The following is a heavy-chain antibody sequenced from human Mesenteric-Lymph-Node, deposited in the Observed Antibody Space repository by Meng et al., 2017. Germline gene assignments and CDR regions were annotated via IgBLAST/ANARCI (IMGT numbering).Heavy chain of an antibody. Sequence: QVHLVQSGAEVEKPGASVTVSCKASGYTFTSFGISWVRQAPGQGLEWMGWIRAYSGNINSAPNLQDRVTMTTDTSTSTAYMELRGLTSDDTAVYYCARDGYSSSSSWGPDYWGQGTLVTVSS. CDR3: ARDGYSSSSSWGPDY. V-gene: IGHV1-18*01. CDR1: GYTFTSFG. CDR2: IRAYSGNI. J-gene: IGHJ4*02. D-gene: IGHD6-6*01.